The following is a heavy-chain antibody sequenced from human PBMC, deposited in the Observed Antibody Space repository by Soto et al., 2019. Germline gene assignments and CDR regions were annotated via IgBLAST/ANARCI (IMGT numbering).Heavy chain of an antibody. CDR3: AKAYYYDRSGSFPTGY. CDR1: GCTFSSYA. CDR2: ISGSGGST. D-gene: IGHD3-22*01. Sequence: GGSLRLSCAASGCTFSSYAMSWVRQAPGKGLEWVSAISGSGGSTYYADSVKGRFTISRDNSKNTLYLQMNSLRAEDTAVYYCAKAYYYDRSGSFPTGYWGQGTLVTVSS. J-gene: IGHJ4*02. V-gene: IGHV3-23*01.